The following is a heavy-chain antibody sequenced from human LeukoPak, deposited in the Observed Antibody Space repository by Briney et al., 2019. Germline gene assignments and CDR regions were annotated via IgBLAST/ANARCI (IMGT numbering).Heavy chain of an antibody. CDR2: ISDDGSNK. CDR1: GFTFSTYG. D-gene: IGHD4-17*01. V-gene: IGHV3-30*18. Sequence: GGSLRLSCAASGFTFSTYGMHWVRQAPGKGLEWLAAISDDGSNKYSADSVKGRFTISRDNSKNTLSLQMNSLRGEDTAVYYCAKIGDPFDYWGQGTLVTVSS. CDR3: AKIGDPFDY. J-gene: IGHJ4*02.